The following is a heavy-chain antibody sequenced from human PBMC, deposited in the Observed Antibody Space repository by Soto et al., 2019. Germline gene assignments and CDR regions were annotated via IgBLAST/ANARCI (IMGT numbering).Heavy chain of an antibody. D-gene: IGHD3-10*01. CDR2: INHSGST. Sequence: KSSETLSLTCAVYGGSFSGYYWSWIRQPPGKGLEWIGEINHSGSTNYNPSLKSRVTISVDTSKNQFSLKLSSVTAADTAVYYCAREPGSYFGYYYMDVWGKGTTVTVSS. CDR3: AREPGSYFGYYYMDV. V-gene: IGHV4-34*01. CDR1: GGSFSGYY. J-gene: IGHJ6*03.